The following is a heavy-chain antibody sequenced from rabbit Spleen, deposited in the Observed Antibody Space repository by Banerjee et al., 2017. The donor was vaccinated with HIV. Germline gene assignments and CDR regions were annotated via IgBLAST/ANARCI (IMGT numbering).Heavy chain of an antibody. D-gene: IGHD1-1*01. CDR2: INTYTGKP. J-gene: IGHJ6*01. V-gene: IGHV1S45*01. CDR3: VRGASSSGYYSL. Sequence: QEQLVESGGGLVKPEGSLTLTCKASGFSFSDRDVMCWVRQAPGKGLQWIACINTYTGKPVYATWAKGRSTISRTSSTTVTLQMTSLTAADTATYFCVRGASSSGYYSLWGPGTLVTVS. CDR1: GFSFSDRDV.